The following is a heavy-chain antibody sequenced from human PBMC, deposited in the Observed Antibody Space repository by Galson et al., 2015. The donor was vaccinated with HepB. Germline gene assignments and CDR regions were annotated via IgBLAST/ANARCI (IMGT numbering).Heavy chain of an antibody. CDR2: ISSSGSTI. CDR1: GFTFSSYE. D-gene: IGHD3-10*01. Sequence: SLRLSCAASGFTFSSYEMNWVRQAPGKGLEWVSYISSSGSTIYYADSVKGRFTISRDNAKNSLYLQMNSLSAEDTAVYYCAVFEKGLNTMVRGVIPGGYWGRGTLVTVSS. J-gene: IGHJ4*02. V-gene: IGHV3-48*03. CDR3: AVFEKGLNTMVRGVIPGGY.